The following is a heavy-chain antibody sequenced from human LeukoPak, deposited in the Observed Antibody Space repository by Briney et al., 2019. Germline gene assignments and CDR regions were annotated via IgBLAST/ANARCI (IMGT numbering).Heavy chain of an antibody. Sequence: GGSLRLSCAASGFTFDDYATHWVRQAPGKGLEWVSGISWNSGSIGYADSVKGRFTISRDNAKNSLYLQMNSLRAEDTALYYCAKGPGITIFGVVDYWGQGTLVTVSS. CDR3: AKGPGITIFGVVDY. CDR2: ISWNSGSI. J-gene: IGHJ4*02. CDR1: GFTFDDYA. V-gene: IGHV3-9*01. D-gene: IGHD3-3*01.